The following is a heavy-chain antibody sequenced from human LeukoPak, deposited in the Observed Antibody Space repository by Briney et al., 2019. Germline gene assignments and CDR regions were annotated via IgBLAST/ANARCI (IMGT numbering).Heavy chain of an antibody. CDR3: ARCPGIAAAGTGGVGAFDI. CDR2: TYYRSKWYN. V-gene: IGHV6-1*01. CDR1: GDSVSSNSAA. Sequence: SQTLSLTCAISGDSVSSNSAAWNWIRQSPSRGLEWLRRTYYRSKWYNDYAVSVKSRITINPDTSKNQFSLQLNSVTPEDTAVYYCARCPGIAAAGTGGVGAFDIWGQGTIVTVSS. D-gene: IGHD6-13*01. J-gene: IGHJ3*02.